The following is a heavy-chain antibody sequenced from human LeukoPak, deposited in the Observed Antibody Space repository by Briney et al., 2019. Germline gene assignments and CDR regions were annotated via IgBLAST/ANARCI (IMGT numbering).Heavy chain of an antibody. CDR3: ARDPGGSSNGAFDI. CDR2: ISSRSGTI. Sequence: PGGSLRLSCAASGFTFSSYSMNWVRQAPGKGLEWVSYISSRSGTIYYADSVKGRFTISRDNGKDSLYLQINSLRAEDTAVYYCARDPGGSSNGAFDIWGQGTMVTVSS. J-gene: IGHJ3*02. CDR1: GFTFSSYS. V-gene: IGHV3-48*01. D-gene: IGHD2-15*01.